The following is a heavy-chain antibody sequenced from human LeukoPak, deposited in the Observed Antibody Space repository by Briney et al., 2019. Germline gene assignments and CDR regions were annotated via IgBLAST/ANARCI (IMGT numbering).Heavy chain of an antibody. V-gene: IGHV1-2*02. CDR2: INPNSGGT. CDR1: GYTFTGYY. D-gene: IGHD3-10*01. CDR3: ARSLHYYGSGKGPNYYYYYGMDV. J-gene: IGHJ6*02. Sequence: ASVKVSCKASGYTFTGYYMHWVRQAPGQGLEWMGWINPNSGGTNYAQKFQGRVTMTRDTSISTAYMELSRLRSDDTAVYYCARSLHYYGSGKGPNYYYYYGMDVWGQGTTVTVSS.